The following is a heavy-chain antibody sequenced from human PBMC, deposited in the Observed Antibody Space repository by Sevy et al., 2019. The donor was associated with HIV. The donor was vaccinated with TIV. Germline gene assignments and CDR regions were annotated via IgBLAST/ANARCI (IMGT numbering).Heavy chain of an antibody. CDR3: AKSYSGSYYIPYDAFDM. Sequence: GGSLRLSCVTSGFTFRNHAMHWVRQAPGKGLEWVAVISSDGAIKYYADSVKGRFTFPRDNSKSTLYLQMNSLRPEDTAMYYCAKSYSGSYYIPYDAFDMWGQGTMVTVSS. D-gene: IGHD1-26*01. J-gene: IGHJ3*02. CDR1: GFTFRNHA. CDR2: ISSDGAIK. V-gene: IGHV3-30-3*02.